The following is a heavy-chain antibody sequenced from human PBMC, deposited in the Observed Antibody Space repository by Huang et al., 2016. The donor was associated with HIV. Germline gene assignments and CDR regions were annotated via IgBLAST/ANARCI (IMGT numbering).Heavy chain of an antibody. Sequence: EVQLVQSGAEVKKPGESLKISCKGAGYRFRSNWIGWVRQMPGKGLECMGTIYPVDSDTRYSPSFQGQVTISADKSINTAYLQWSSLKASYTAMYYCARLIGSPSFYYGLDVWGQGTTVTVSS. CDR3: ARLIGSPSFYYGLDV. V-gene: IGHV5-51*01. J-gene: IGHJ6*02. CDR2: IYPVDSDT. CDR1: GYRFRSNW. D-gene: IGHD3-10*01.